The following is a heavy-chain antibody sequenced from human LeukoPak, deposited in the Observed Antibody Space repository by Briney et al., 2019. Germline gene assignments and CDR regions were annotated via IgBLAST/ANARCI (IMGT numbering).Heavy chain of an antibody. J-gene: IGHJ4*02. CDR1: GFTFSSYG. D-gene: IGHD3-3*01. Sequence: GGPLRLSCAASGFTFSSYGMHWVRQAPGKGLEWVAVISYDGSNKYYADSVKGRFTISRDNSKNTLYLQMNSLRAEDTAVYYCAKEHYDFWSGYPHFDYWGQGTLVTVSS. CDR2: ISYDGSNK. V-gene: IGHV3-30*18. CDR3: AKEHYDFWSGYPHFDY.